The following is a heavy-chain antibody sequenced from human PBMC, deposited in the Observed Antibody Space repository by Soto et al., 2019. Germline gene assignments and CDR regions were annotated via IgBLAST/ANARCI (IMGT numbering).Heavy chain of an antibody. CDR3: ARGALRWSTSWDFDY. V-gene: IGHV4-34*01. D-gene: IGHD4-17*01. CDR1: GGSFSGYY. J-gene: IGHJ4*02. Sequence: SETLSLTCAVYGGSFSGYYWTWIRQPPGKGLEWIGEINHSGSTNYNPSLKSRVTISVDTSKNQFSLKLSSVTAADTAVYYCARGALRWSTSWDFDYWGQGTLVTVSS. CDR2: INHSGST.